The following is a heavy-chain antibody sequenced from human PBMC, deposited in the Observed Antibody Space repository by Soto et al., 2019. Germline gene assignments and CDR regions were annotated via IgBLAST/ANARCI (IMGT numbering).Heavy chain of an antibody. Sequence: QVQLVQSGAEVKKPGSSVKVSCKASGGTFSSYAISWVRQAPGQGLEWMGGIIPIFGTANYAQKFQGRVTTXAXDXXSTGDMELSSLRSDDTAVYYCASTVSSCYYYGMDVWGQGTTVTVSS. D-gene: IGHD4-4*01. V-gene: IGHV1-69*12. CDR2: IIPIFGTA. J-gene: IGHJ6*02. CDR1: GGTFSSYA. CDR3: ASTVSSCYYYGMDV.